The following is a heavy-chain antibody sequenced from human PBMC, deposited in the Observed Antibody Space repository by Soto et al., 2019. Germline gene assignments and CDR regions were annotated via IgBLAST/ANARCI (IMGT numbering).Heavy chain of an antibody. Sequence: PGGSLILSCAASGFTFSNLEMHWVRQTPGKGLEWVSYINTAGSTKYYAESVKGRFTISRDNARNSLFLQMNSLRAEDTAVYYCARAECSSPDCLTAYYSYGLDVWGQGSTVTVYS. CDR2: INTAGSTK. D-gene: IGHD3-9*01. J-gene: IGHJ6*02. V-gene: IGHV3-48*03. CDR1: GFTFSNLE. CDR3: ARAECSSPDCLTAYYSYGLDV.